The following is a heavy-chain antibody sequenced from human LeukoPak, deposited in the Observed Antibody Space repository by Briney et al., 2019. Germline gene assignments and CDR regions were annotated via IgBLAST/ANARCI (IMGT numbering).Heavy chain of an antibody. V-gene: IGHV3-33*01. Sequence: GGSLRLSCAASGFTFSNHGMHWVRQAPGKGLEWVAVIWYDGSNTYYADSVKGRCTISRDNSKNTLYLQLNSLRAEDTALYYCARDREARFLDYWGQGALVTVSS. J-gene: IGHJ4*02. CDR2: IWYDGSNT. D-gene: IGHD1-26*01. CDR3: ARDREARFLDY. CDR1: GFTFSNHG.